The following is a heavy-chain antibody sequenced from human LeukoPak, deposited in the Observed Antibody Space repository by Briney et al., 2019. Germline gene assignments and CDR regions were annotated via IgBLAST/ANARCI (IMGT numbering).Heavy chain of an antibody. Sequence: SETLSLTCTVSGGSISSHYWSWIRQPPGKGLEWIGYIYYSGSTNYNPSLKSRVTISVDTSKNQFSLKLSSVTAADTAVYYCARAARYYSSTSCYHAYMDVWGKGTTVTVSS. J-gene: IGHJ6*03. CDR1: GGSISSHY. CDR2: IYYSGST. V-gene: IGHV4-59*11. D-gene: IGHD2-2*01. CDR3: ARAARYYSSTSCYHAYMDV.